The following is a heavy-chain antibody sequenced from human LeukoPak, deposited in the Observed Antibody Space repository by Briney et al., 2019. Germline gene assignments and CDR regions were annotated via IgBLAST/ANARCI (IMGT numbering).Heavy chain of an antibody. D-gene: IGHD4-17*01. CDR1: GFIVNTNY. CDR2: IYADGNT. V-gene: IGHV3-53*01. J-gene: IGHJ4*02. CDR3: ARDSYGDANFDS. Sequence: GGSLRLSCAASGFIVNTNYMTWVRQAPGRGLEWVSFIYADGNTYYSDSVKGRFTISRDISKNAVYLQMNSLRAEDTAVYYCARDSYGDANFDSWGQGTLVTVSS.